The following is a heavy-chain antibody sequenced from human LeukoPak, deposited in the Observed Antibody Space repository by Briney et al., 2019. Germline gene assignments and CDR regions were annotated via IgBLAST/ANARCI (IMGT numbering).Heavy chain of an antibody. J-gene: IGHJ1*01. CDR2: ISSSSSYI. D-gene: IGHD3-22*01. CDR3: AKDGYFERSGYNRGAEYFQH. V-gene: IGHV3-21*04. CDR1: GFTFSSYS. Sequence: GGSLRLSCAASGFTFSSYSMNWVRQAPGKGLEWVSSISSSSSYIYYADSVKGRFTISRDNAKNSLYLQMNSLRVEDTAVFYCAKDGYFERSGYNRGAEYFQHWGQGTLVTVSS.